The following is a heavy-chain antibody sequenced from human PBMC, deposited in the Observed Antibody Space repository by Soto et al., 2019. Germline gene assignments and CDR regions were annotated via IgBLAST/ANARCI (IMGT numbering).Heavy chain of an antibody. Sequence: QVQLVESGGGVVQPGRSLRLSCAASGFTFSSYGMHWVRQAPGKGLEWVAIIWYDGSNKYYADSVKGRFTISRDNSKNTLYLQMNSLRAEDTAVYYCVRDRSIAARPYYYYYYGMDVWGQGTTVTVSS. V-gene: IGHV3-33*08. CDR2: IWYDGSNK. CDR1: GFTFSSYG. D-gene: IGHD6-6*01. J-gene: IGHJ6*02. CDR3: VRDRSIAARPYYYYYYGMDV.